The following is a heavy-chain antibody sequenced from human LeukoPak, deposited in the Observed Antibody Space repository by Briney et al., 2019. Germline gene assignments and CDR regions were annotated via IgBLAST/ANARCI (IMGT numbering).Heavy chain of an antibody. Sequence: SQTLSLTCAISGDSVSSNSAAWNWIRQSPSRGPEWLGRTCYRSKWYNDYAVSVKSRITINPDTSKNQFSLQLNSVTPEDTAVYYCASSPTMGFYGMDVWGQGTTVTVSS. J-gene: IGHJ6*02. CDR2: TCYRSKWYN. V-gene: IGHV6-1*01. CDR3: ASSPTMGFYGMDV. CDR1: GDSVSSNSAA. D-gene: IGHD3-3*01.